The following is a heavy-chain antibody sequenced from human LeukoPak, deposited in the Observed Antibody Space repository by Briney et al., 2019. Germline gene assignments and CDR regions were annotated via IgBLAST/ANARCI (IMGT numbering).Heavy chain of an antibody. CDR1: GFTFSDYN. Sequence: GGSLRLSCAASGFTFSDYNMRWIRQAPGKGLEWVSSISRSGSTKYYADSVKGRFTISRDNAKNTLYLQMNSLRAEDTAVYYCRITFGGVIVQRDWGQGTLVTVSS. V-gene: IGHV3-11*04. CDR3: RITFGGVIVQRD. CDR2: ISRSGSTK. D-gene: IGHD3-16*02. J-gene: IGHJ4*02.